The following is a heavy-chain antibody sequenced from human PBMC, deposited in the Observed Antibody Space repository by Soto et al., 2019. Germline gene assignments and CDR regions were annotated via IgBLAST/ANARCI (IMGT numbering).Heavy chain of an antibody. CDR2: IYSVGST. Sequence: PGGSLRLSCAASGFTVSSNYMSWVRQAPGKGLEWVSVIYSVGSTYYADSVKGRFVISRDDSNNMGYLQMNSLRIEDTAVYYCTTDSYSSVTIVRFDYWGHGTLVTVSS. J-gene: IGHJ4*01. CDR1: GFTVSSNY. CDR3: TTDSYSSVTIVRFDY. D-gene: IGHD3-22*01. V-gene: IGHV3-66*01.